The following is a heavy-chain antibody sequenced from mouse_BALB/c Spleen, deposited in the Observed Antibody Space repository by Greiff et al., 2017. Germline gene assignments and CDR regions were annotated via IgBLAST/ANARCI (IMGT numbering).Heavy chain of an antibody. J-gene: IGHJ2*01. CDR1: GFTFSSYG. Sequence: EVMLVESGGGLVQPGGSLKLSCAASGFTFSSYGMSWVRQTPDKRLELVATINSNGGSTYYPDSVKGRFTISRDNAKNTLYLQMSSLKSEDTAMYYCARDRGGYGNYVYFDYWGQGTTLTVSS. D-gene: IGHD2-10*02. V-gene: IGHV5-6-3*01. CDR3: ARDRGGYGNYVYFDY. CDR2: INSNGGST.